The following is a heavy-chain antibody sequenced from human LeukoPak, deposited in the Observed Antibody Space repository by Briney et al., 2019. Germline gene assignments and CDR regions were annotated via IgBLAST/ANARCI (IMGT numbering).Heavy chain of an antibody. D-gene: IGHD4-11*01. J-gene: IGHJ3*01. V-gene: IGHV4-30-4*01. CDR1: GDSISSGNYY. CDR2: IYYSGST. Sequence: SETLSLTCTVSGDSISSGNYYWTWIRQPPGKGLEWIGYIYYSGSTFYNPSLKSRVTISVDTSKNEFSLKLSSVTAADTAVYYCAGEQYLAYDVFGFWGQGTMVTVSS. CDR3: AGEQYLAYDVFGF.